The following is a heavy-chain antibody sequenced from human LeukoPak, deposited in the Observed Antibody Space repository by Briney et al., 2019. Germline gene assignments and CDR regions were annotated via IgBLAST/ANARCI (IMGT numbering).Heavy chain of an antibody. CDR3: AKDPARPEYSSSWYAY. CDR1: GFTFSSYA. CDR2: ISGSGGST. V-gene: IGHV3-23*01. J-gene: IGHJ4*02. Sequence: GGSLRLSCAASGFTFSSYAMSWGRKAPGKGLEWVSAISGSGGSTYYADSVKGRFTISRDNSKNTLYLQMNSLRAEDTAVYYCAKDPARPEYSSSWYAYWGQGTLVTVSS. D-gene: IGHD6-13*01.